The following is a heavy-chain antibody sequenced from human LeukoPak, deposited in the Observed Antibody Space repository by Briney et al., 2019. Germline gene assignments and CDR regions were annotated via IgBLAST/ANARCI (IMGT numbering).Heavy chain of an antibody. CDR1: GGSISSYY. V-gene: IGHV4-59*01. Sequence: SETLSLTCTVSGGSISSYYWSWIRQPPGKGLEWIGYIYYSGSTNYNPSLKSRVTISVDTSKNQFSLKLSSVTAADTAVYYCARTYHDSSGYYPCYGMDVWGQGTTVTVSS. D-gene: IGHD3-22*01. CDR3: ARTYHDSSGYYPCYGMDV. J-gene: IGHJ6*02. CDR2: IYYSGST.